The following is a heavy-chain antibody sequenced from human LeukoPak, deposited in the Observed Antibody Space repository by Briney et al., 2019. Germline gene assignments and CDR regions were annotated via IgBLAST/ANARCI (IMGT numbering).Heavy chain of an antibody. CDR1: GYTFTDYY. Sequence: GASVKVSCKASGYTFTDYYMHWVRQAPGQGFEWMGWINPNSGDTNYAQKFQGRVTMTRDTSISTAHMELSRLRSDGTAVYYCARANFLYCSSTTCLFDYWGQGTLVIVSS. J-gene: IGHJ4*02. D-gene: IGHD2-2*01. CDR3: ARANFLYCSSTTCLFDY. V-gene: IGHV1-2*02. CDR2: INPNSGDT.